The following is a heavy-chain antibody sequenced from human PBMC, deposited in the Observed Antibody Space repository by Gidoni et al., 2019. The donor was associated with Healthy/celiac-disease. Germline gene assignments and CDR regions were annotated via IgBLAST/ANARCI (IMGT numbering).Heavy chain of an antibody. CDR3: AKGRYLGGDY. CDR2: ISGSGGST. J-gene: IGHJ4*02. V-gene: IGHV3-23*01. D-gene: IGHD1-26*01. CDR1: GFTLSSYA. Sequence: EVQLLESGGGLVQPGGSLGLSCAASGFTLSSYAIRWVRQAPGKGLEWFSAISGSGGSTYYADSVKGRFTISRDNSKNTLYLQMNSLRAEDTAVYYCAKGRYLGGDYWGQGTLVTVSS.